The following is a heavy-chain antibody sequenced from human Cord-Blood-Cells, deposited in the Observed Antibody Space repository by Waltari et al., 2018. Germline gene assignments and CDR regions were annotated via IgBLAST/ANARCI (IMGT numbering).Heavy chain of an antibody. D-gene: IGHD5-18*01. CDR3: TTSYGFGY. V-gene: IGHV3-15*01. CDR2: IKSKTDGGTT. CDR1: GFNFSNAW. J-gene: IGHJ4*02. Sequence: EVQLVESGGGLVKPGGSLRLYCAASGFNFSNAWNSWVRQALGKGLEWVGRIKSKTDGGTTDYAAPVKGRFTISRDDSKNTLYLQMNSLKTEYTAVYYCTTSYGFGYWGQGTLVTVSS.